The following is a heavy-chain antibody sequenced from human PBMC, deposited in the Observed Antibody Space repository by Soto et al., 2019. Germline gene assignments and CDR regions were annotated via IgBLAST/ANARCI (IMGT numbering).Heavy chain of an antibody. J-gene: IGHJ3*01. Sequence: QEQLVESGGGVVQPGRSLRLSCAASGFTFSRNGMHWIRQAPGKGLEWVAIIWYHGNKENDADSVRGRFTISRDNSKNTVYLQMDSLRVEDTAVYYCARWNLAGPTIDAFDLWGQGTLVTVSS. V-gene: IGHV3-33*01. CDR3: ARWNLAGPTIDAFDL. CDR2: IWYHGNKE. CDR1: GFTFSRNG. D-gene: IGHD5-12*01.